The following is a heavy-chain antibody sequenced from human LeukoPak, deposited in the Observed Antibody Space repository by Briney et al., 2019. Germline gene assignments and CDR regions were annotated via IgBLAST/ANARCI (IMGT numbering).Heavy chain of an antibody. J-gene: IGHJ4*02. CDR2: IIPSFGTA. CDR1: GGTFSSYA. D-gene: IGHD3-22*01. CDR3: ARAWLIKKRYDSSGYLAY. V-gene: IGHV1-69*13. Sequence: SVKVSCKASGGTFSSYAISWVGQAPGQGLEWMGGIIPSFGTANYAQKVQGRARITADESTSPAYMELSSLKSEEPAVYYCARAWLIKKRYDSSGYLAYWGQGTLVTVSS.